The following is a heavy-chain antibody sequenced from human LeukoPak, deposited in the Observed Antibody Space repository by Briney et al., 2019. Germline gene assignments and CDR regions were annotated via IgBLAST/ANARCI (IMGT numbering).Heavy chain of an antibody. CDR2: IYYSGST. V-gene: IGHV4-59*01. J-gene: IGHJ3*02. CDR3: ARGWDDAFDI. CDR1: GYSISSGYY. D-gene: IGHD1-26*01. Sequence: PSETPSLTCIVSGYSISSGYYWGWIRQPPGKGLEWIGYIYYSGSTNYNLSLKSRVTISVDTSKNQFSLKLSSVTAADTAVYYCARGWDDAFDIWGQGTMVTVSS.